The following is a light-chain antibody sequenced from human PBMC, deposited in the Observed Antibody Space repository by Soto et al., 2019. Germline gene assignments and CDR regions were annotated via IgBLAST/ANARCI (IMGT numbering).Light chain of an antibody. V-gene: IGKV1-5*03. Sequence: DIQMTQSPSTLAASIGDRGTITCRASQSISSWLACYQQKPGKAPKLLIYKASSLESGVPSRFSGSGSGTEYTLTISSLQPDDFATYYCQQYNSYSPLTCGGGTKGDIK. CDR1: QSISSW. CDR3: QQYNSYSPLT. J-gene: IGKJ4*01. CDR2: KAS.